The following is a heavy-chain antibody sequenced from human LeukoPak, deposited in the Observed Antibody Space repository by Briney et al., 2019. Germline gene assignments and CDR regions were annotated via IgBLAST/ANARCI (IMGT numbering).Heavy chain of an antibody. CDR1: GFTFSSYA. CDR2: ISYDGSNK. J-gene: IGHJ4*02. V-gene: IGHV3-30*04. Sequence: PGGSLRLSCAASGFTFSSYAMHWVRQAPGKGLEWVAVISYDGSNKYYADSVKGRFTISRDNSKNTLYLQMNSLRSEDTAVYYCARGSVYSSSWLDYWGQGTLVTVSS. D-gene: IGHD6-13*01. CDR3: ARGSVYSSSWLDY.